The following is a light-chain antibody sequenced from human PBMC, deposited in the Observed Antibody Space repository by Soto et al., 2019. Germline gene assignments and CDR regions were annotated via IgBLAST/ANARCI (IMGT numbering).Light chain of an antibody. J-gene: IGKJ1*01. CDR1: QSVSSN. Sequence: EIVMTQSPATLSVSPGERATLSCRASQSVSSNLARYQQKPGQAPRLLIYGASTRATGIPARFSGSGSGTEFTLTISSLQSEDFAVYCCQQYNNWPPTFGQGTKVEIK. V-gene: IGKV3-15*01. CDR3: QQYNNWPPT. CDR2: GAS.